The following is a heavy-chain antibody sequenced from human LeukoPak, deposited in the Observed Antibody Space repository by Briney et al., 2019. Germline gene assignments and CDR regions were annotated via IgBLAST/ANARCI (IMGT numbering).Heavy chain of an antibody. Sequence: GGSLRLSCAASGFSVSNNYVSWVRQAPGRGLEWISAVYSGGDTYYIESVKGRFTISRDNSKNTIHLQMNGLTPEDTAMYYCARDSTGASVWGKGTTVTVSS. CDR1: GFSVSNNY. J-gene: IGHJ6*04. D-gene: IGHD1-14*01. CDR2: VYSGGDT. CDR3: ARDSTGASV. V-gene: IGHV3-53*01.